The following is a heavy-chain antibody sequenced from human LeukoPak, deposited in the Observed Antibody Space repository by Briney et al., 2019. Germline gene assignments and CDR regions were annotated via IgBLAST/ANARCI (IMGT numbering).Heavy chain of an antibody. J-gene: IGHJ4*02. CDR2: IRSKAYGGTT. CDR3: TRDAPIIVVVTTFFDY. CDR1: GFTFGDYA. D-gene: IGHD2-21*02. Sequence: GGSLRLSCTASGFTFGDYAMSWVRQAPGKGLEWVGFIRSKAYGGTTEYAASVKGRFTISRDDSKSIAYLQMNSLKTEDTAVYYCTRDAPIIVVVTTFFDYWGQGTLVTVSS. V-gene: IGHV3-49*04.